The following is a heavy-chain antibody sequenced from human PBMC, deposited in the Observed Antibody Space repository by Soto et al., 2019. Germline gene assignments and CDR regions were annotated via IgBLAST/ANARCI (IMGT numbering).Heavy chain of an antibody. J-gene: IGHJ6*02. CDR2: IRSSRSYM. CDR3: ARSQEVHRNGLYF. D-gene: IGHD2-8*01. Sequence: WGTLRLPCAASRVTFSSYSTHWVRHAPGKGLDWVSSIRSSRSYMYYPYSLKGRSTISRDNAKNTLYLQMNSLRAEDTAVYYCARSQEVHRNGLYFWGQGTTVIVSS. CDR1: RVTFSSYS. V-gene: IGHV3-21*01.